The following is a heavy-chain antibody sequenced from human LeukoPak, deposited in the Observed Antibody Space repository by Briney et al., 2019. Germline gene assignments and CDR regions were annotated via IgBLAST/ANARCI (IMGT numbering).Heavy chain of an antibody. J-gene: IGHJ4*02. CDR1: GGSFSGYY. D-gene: IGHD3-22*01. V-gene: IGHV4-34*01. Sequence: SETLSLTCAVYGGSFSGYYWSWIRQPPGKGLEWIGEINHSGSTNYNPSLKSRVTISVDTSKNQFSLKLSSVTAADTAVYYCARGPNYYDSSGNTWHFDYWGQGTLVTVSS. CDR2: INHSGST. CDR3: ARGPNYYDSSGNTWHFDY.